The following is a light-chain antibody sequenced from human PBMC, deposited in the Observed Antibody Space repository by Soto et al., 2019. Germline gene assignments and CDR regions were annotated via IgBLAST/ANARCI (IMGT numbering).Light chain of an antibody. CDR1: QSISSW. Sequence: DIQMTQSPSTLSASVVDRVTITCLASQSISSWLAWYQQKPGKAPKLLIYDASSLESGVPSRFSGSGSGTEFTLTISSLQPDDFATYYCQQYNSYSPWTFGQGTKVDIK. J-gene: IGKJ1*01. CDR2: DAS. V-gene: IGKV1-5*01. CDR3: QQYNSYSPWT.